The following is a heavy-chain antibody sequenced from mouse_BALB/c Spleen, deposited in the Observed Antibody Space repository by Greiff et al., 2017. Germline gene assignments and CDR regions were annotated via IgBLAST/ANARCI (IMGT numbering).Heavy chain of an antibody. D-gene: IGHD2-14*01. Sequence: VQLKESGPGLVKPSQSLSLTCSVTGYSITSGYYWNWIRQFPGNKLEWMGYISYDGSNNYNPSLKNRISITRDTSKNQFFLKLNSVTTEDTATYYCARGEVRRSFAYWGQGTLVTVSA. CDR2: ISYDGSN. CDR1: GYSITSGYY. J-gene: IGHJ3*01. V-gene: IGHV3-6*02. CDR3: ARGEVRRSFAY.